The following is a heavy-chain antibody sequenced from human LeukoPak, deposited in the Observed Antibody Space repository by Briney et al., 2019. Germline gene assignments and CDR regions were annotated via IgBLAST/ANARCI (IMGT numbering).Heavy chain of an antibody. J-gene: IGHJ4*02. Sequence: ASVKASCKASGYTFTRYDINWVRQATGQGLEWMGWMNPNSGNTGYAQKFQGRVTMTRNTSISTAYMELSSLRSEDTAVYYCARGFGGYDPADYWGQGTLVTVSS. V-gene: IGHV1-8*01. CDR3: ARGFGGYDPADY. CDR1: GYTFTRYD. D-gene: IGHD5-12*01. CDR2: MNPNSGNT.